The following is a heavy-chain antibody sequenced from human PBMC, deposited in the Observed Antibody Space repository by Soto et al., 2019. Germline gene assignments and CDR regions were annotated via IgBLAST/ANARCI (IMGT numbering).Heavy chain of an antibody. J-gene: IGHJ4*02. D-gene: IGHD3-10*01. CDR2: INHSGST. CDR3: ARGLGARVENVVLGLKRLYYFDY. V-gene: IGHV4-34*01. CDR1: RRSFTGFC. Sequence: TDTLTLTSALNRRSFTGFCWTWITQNSRTGLEWIGEINHSGSTNYNPSLKSRVTISVDTSKNQFSLKLSSVTAADTAVYYCARGLGARVENVVLGLKRLYYFDYWGQG.